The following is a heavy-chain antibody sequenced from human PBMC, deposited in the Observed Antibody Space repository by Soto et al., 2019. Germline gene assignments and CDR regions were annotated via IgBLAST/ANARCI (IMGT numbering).Heavy chain of an antibody. CDR3: ARERGAPASLWFDP. CDR2: IIPIFGTA. J-gene: IGHJ5*02. V-gene: IGHV1-69*01. CDR1: GGTFSSYA. Sequence: QVQLVQSGAEVKKPGSSVKVSCKASGGTFSSYAISWVRQAPGQGLEWMGGIIPIFGTANYAQKFQGRVTITADESKRTAYRELSSLRSEGTAVYYCARERGAPASLWFDPWGQATLVTVSS.